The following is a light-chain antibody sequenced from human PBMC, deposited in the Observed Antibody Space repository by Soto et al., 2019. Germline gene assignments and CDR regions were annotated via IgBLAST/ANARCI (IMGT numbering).Light chain of an antibody. CDR3: WSFEGSYTFWA. J-gene: IGLJ3*02. Sequence: QSALTQPRSVSGSPGQSVTISCTGTSSDVGDYNYVSWYQQYPGKAPKLVIYDVSKRPSGVPDRFSGSKSGNTASLTISGLQAEDEADYYCWSFEGSYTFWAFGGGTKLTVL. V-gene: IGLV2-11*01. CDR2: DVS. CDR1: SSDVGDYNY.